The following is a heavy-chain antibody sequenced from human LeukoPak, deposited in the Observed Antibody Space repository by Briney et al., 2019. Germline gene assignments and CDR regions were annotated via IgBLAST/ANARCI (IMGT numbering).Heavy chain of an antibody. J-gene: IGHJ4*02. CDR3: ASLTMVVTEY. D-gene: IGHD4-23*01. V-gene: IGHV4-39*01. Sequence: SETLSLTCTVSGGSISSSSYYWGWIRQPPGKGLEWIGSIYYSGSTYYNPSLESRVTMSVDTSKNQFSLKLSSVTAADTAVYYCASLTMVVTEYWGQGTLVTVSS. CDR2: IYYSGST. CDR1: GGSISSSSYY.